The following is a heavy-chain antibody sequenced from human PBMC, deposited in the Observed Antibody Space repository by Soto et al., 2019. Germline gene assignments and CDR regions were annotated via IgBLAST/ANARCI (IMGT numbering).Heavy chain of an antibody. J-gene: IGHJ6*01. CDR1: GFSLSTSGMC. CDR3: ARILPGEIYGMDV. Sequence: CGPTLVNPTPALPLTCTFSGFSLSTSGMCVSWMCQPPGKALEWLALIDWDDDKYYSTSLKTRLTISKDTSKNQVVLTMTNMDPVDTATYYCARILPGEIYGMDVWGQGTPVTVSS. CDR2: IDWDDDK. V-gene: IGHV2-70*01.